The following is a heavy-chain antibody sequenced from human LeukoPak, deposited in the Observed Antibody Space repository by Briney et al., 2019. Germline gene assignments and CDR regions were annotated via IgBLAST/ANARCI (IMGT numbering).Heavy chain of an antibody. CDR3: ARLHYDFWSGYYAY. D-gene: IGHD3-3*01. J-gene: IGHJ4*02. Sequence: GASVKVSXKASGYTFTSYDINWVRQATGQGLEWMGWMNPNSGNTGYAQKFQGRVTITRNTSISTAYMELSSLRSEDTAVYYCARLHYDFWSGYYAYWGPGTLVTVSS. CDR1: GYTFTSYD. CDR2: MNPNSGNT. V-gene: IGHV1-8*03.